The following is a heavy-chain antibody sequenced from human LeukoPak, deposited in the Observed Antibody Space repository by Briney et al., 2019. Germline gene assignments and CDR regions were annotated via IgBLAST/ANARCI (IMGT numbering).Heavy chain of an antibody. CDR2: ISGSGGGT. V-gene: IGHV3-23*01. CDR1: GVTFSSYA. J-gene: IGHJ1*01. Sequence: PSGGSLRLSCAASGVTFSSYARSWVRQAPGKGLEWVSAISGSGGGTYYADSVKGRFTISRVNSKNTVYLQMNSLRAEDTAVYYCAKDAVAPRTELFRHWGQGTLVSVSS. CDR3: AKDAVAPRTELFRH.